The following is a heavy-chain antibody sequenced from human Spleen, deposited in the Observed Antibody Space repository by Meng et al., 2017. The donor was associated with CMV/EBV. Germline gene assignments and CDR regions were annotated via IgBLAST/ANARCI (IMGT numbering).Heavy chain of an antibody. V-gene: IGHV4-39*07. CDR2: MYYSGST. CDR1: GGSIRTIDYY. D-gene: IGHD2/OR15-2a*01. J-gene: IGHJ5*02. Sequence: SETLSLTCIVSGGSIRTIDYYWGWIRQPPGKGLEWIGSMYYSGSTYYNPSLKSRVTISVDTSKNQFSLKLSSVTAADTAVYYCARDNRPMEDNWFDPWGQGTLVTVSS. CDR3: ARDNRPMEDNWFDP.